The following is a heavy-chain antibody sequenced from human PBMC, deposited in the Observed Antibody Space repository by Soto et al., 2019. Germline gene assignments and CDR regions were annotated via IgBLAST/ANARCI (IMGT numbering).Heavy chain of an antibody. D-gene: IGHD3-10*01. V-gene: IGHV3-48*02. CDR2: ISSSSSTT. CDR3: ARDAGSWGY. J-gene: IGHJ4*02. CDR1: GFTFTTYS. Sequence: EVQLVESGGGLVQPGGSLRLPCAASGFTFTTYSMNWVRQAPGKGLEWVSYISSSSSTTYYADAVKGRFTISRDNAKNSLYLQMNGLRDEDTAVYYCARDAGSWGYWGQGTLVTVSS.